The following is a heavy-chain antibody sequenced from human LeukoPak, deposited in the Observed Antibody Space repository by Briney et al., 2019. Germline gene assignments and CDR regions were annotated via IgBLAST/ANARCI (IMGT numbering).Heavy chain of an antibody. Sequence: SETLSLTCTVSGGAISSYYWSWIRQPPGKGLEWIGYIYYSGSTYHNPSLKSRVTISVDTSKNQFSLKLSSVTAADTAVYYCARAQMIEPSTDAFDIWGQGTMVTVSS. CDR2: IYYSGST. CDR1: GGAISSYY. V-gene: IGHV4-59*01. D-gene: IGHD3-22*01. J-gene: IGHJ3*02. CDR3: ARAQMIEPSTDAFDI.